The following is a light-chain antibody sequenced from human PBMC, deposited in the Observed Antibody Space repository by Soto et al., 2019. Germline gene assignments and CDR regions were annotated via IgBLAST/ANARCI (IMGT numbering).Light chain of an antibody. J-gene: IGKJ1*01. CDR3: QQSYSTPST. CDR1: QSISSY. CDR2: AAS. V-gene: IGKV1-39*01. Sequence: DIQMTQSPSSLSASVGDRVTITCRASQSISSYLNWYKQKPGKAPKLLIYAASSLQSGGPSRFSGSGSGTNFTLTISSLQPEDFATYYCQQSYSTPSTFGQGTQVEIK.